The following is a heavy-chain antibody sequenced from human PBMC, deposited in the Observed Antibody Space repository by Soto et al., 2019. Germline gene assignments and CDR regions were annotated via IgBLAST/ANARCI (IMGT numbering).Heavy chain of an antibody. Sequence: GALRLSCTASGFTFTSYGMGWVRQAPGKGLQWVSTIRGDGGQTHYTDSVKGRFSISRDNSKNTVYLQMDSLRAEDTAMYFCARDVGLDSDDFFAYWGQGTQVTVSS. V-gene: IGHV3-23*01. D-gene: IGHD3-9*01. J-gene: IGHJ4*02. CDR2: IRGDGGQT. CDR3: ARDVGLDSDDFFAY. CDR1: GFTFTSYG.